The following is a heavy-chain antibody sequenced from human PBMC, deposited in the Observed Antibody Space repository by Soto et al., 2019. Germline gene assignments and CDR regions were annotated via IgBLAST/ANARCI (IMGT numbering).Heavy chain of an antibody. CDR3: ARVPSSGSYYGMDV. Sequence: ASVKVSCKASGYTFTGYYMHWVRQAPGQGLEWMGWINPNSGGTNYAQKFQGRVTMTRDTSISTAYMELSRLRSDDTAVYYCARVPSSGSYYGMDVWGQGTTVTVSS. CDR1: GYTFTGYY. D-gene: IGHD3-10*01. V-gene: IGHV1-2*02. CDR2: INPNSGGT. J-gene: IGHJ6*02.